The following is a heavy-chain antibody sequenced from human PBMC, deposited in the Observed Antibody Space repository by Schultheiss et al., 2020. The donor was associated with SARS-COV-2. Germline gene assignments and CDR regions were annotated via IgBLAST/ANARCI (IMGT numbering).Heavy chain of an antibody. CDR2: IYWNDDK. V-gene: IGHV2-5*08. Sequence: LRLSCTVSGGSISSGGYYWSWIRQPPGKALEWLALIYWNDDKRYSPSLKSRLTITKDTSKNQVVLTMTNMDPVDTATYYCAHSPGTENWFDPWGQGTLVTVSS. CDR1: GGSISSGGYY. J-gene: IGHJ5*02. CDR3: AHSPGTENWFDP. D-gene: IGHD3/OR15-3a*01.